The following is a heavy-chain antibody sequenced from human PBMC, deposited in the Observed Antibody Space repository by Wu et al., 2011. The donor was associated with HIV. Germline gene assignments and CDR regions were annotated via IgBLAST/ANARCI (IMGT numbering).Heavy chain of an antibody. J-gene: IGHJ4*02. CDR2: ISPYDGDT. D-gene: IGHD2-21*01. V-gene: IGHV1-18*01. Sequence: QVQLVQSGAEVKKPGSSVKVSCKTSGGSFSSYAIIWVRQAPGQGLEWMGWISPYDGDTKYPQKLQGRVTMTTDTSTSTAYMELRSLRSDDTAVYYCARDLGGDEDYWGQGTLVTVSS. CDR3: ARDLGGDEDY. CDR1: GGSFSSYA.